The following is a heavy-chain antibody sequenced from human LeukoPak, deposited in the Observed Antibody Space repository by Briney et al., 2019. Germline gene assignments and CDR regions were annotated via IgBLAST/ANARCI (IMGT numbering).Heavy chain of an antibody. CDR1: GFTFNQYW. Sequence: GGSLRLSCAASGFTFNQYWMTWVRQIPGKGLEWVAYINQDESERYFVDSVKGRFTISRDNAKNSLYLQMNSLRVEDTALYYCARYRFVVGATDSFDMWGQGTTVTVSS. D-gene: IGHD1-26*01. CDR3: ARYRFVVGATDSFDM. CDR2: INQDESER. V-gene: IGHV3-7*01. J-gene: IGHJ3*02.